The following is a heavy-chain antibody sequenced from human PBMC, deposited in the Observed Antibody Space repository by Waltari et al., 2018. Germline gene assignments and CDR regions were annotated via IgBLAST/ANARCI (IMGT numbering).Heavy chain of an antibody. CDR2: VTHSGST. D-gene: IGHD1-26*01. J-gene: IGHJ4*02. CDR3: ARGRRGAGGNGRFHY. Sequence: QVQLQQWGAGLVKPSETLSLTCAVYGGSFSAYSWTWLRQSPEKGLEWIGEVTHSGSTNYNPSLKSRVTISVDTSKSQFSLNLVSMTAADTAVYYCARGRRGAGGNGRFHYWGQGTLVTVSS. V-gene: IGHV4-34*02. CDR1: GGSFSAYS.